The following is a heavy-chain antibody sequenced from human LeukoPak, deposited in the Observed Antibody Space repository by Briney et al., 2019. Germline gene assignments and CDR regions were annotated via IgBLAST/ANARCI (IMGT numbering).Heavy chain of an antibody. J-gene: IGHJ5*02. V-gene: IGHV4-59*01. D-gene: IGHD1-26*01. CDR3: ARTIKSGNYYWFDP. CDR2: ISYTGST. CDR1: GGSISNYY. Sequence: SETLSLTCTVSGGSISNYYWSWIRQPPGEGLEWIGFISYTGSTNYSPSLKSRVTVSVDTSKNQFSLKVTSVTAADTAVYYCARTIKSGNYYWFDPWGQGTLVTASS.